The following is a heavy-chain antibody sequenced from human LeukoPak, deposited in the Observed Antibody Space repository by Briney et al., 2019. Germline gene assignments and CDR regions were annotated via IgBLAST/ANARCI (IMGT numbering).Heavy chain of an antibody. V-gene: IGHV3-21*01. CDR2: ISSSSSYI. Sequence: PGGSLRLSCAASGFTFSSYVMGWVRQAPGKGLEWVSSISSSSSYIYYADSVKGRFTISRDNAKNSLYLQMNSLRAEDTAVYYCARDFDYYDSSGSYWGQGTLVTVSS. D-gene: IGHD3-22*01. CDR1: GFTFSSYV. CDR3: ARDFDYYDSSGSY. J-gene: IGHJ4*02.